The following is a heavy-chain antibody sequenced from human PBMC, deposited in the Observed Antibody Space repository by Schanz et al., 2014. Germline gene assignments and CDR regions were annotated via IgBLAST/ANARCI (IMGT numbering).Heavy chain of an antibody. Sequence: EVRLVESGGGLVKPGGSLRLSCAASGFSFSTYSMNWIRQTPKGLEWVSSINSRSNFIYYADSVKGRFTISRDNAKNSLYLQVNNLSAEDTAVYYCVRDKKGFVAVAGRAPFDYWGQGTLVTVSS. D-gene: IGHD6-19*01. CDR1: GFSFSTYS. V-gene: IGHV3-21*01. CDR3: VRDKKGFVAVAGRAPFDY. J-gene: IGHJ4*02. CDR2: INSRSNFI.